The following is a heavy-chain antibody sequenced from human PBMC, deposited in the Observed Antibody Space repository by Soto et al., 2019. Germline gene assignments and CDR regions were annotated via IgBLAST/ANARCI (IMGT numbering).Heavy chain of an antibody. CDR2: VNPSGGHT. V-gene: IGHV1-46*01. D-gene: IGHD2-21*02. CDR1: GDTFTDYY. CDR3: ARGGHVVVVTAALDF. Sequence: QVQLVQSGAEVKKPGTSVKVSCKASGDTFTDYYIHWVRQTPGQGLEWMGTVNPSGGHTTYAQHFLGRMTMTRDTSTSTLYMELTSLTSEDTAVYYCARGGHVVVVTAALDFWGQGTLVTVSS. J-gene: IGHJ4*02.